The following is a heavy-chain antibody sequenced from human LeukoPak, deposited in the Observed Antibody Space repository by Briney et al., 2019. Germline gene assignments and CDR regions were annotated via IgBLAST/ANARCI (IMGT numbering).Heavy chain of an antibody. CDR3: AKRGASGLPLDY. CDR1: GFTFSSYG. D-gene: IGHD2-15*01. V-gene: IGHV3-23*01. J-gene: IGHJ4*02. Sequence: GGSLRLSCAASGFTFSSYGMSWVRQTPGKGLEWVSAISGSGGSTYYADSVKGRFTISRDNSKNTLYLQMNSLRAEDTAVYYCAKRGASGLPLDYWGQGTLVTVSS. CDR2: ISGSGGST.